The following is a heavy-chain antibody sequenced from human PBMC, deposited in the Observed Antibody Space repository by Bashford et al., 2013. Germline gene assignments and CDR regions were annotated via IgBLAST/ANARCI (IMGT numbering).Heavy chain of an antibody. D-gene: IGHD2-21*02. J-gene: IGHJ6*04. CDR2: INPKNGVT. Sequence: ASVKVSCKASGYTFTSYAMHWVRQVPGQGLEWMGRINPKNGVTKYAERFQGRVTMTTDTSISTAYMDLTTLTSDDTARYFCARTPTPTYSSDSDSGPYADFLDVWGNGTTVTVSS. CDR1: GYTFTSYA. V-gene: IGHV1-2*06. CDR3: ARTPTPTYSSDSDSGPYADFLDV.